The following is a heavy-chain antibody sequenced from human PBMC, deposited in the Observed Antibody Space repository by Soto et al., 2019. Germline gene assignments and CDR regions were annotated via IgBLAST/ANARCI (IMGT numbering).Heavy chain of an antibody. CDR3: ARESTRGFAAATPNFDY. CDR2: INHNGST. Sequence: TSETLSLTCVVYGGSFSGYYWSWIRQPPGKGLERIGEINHNGSTNYNPSLKSRVTISVDTSKNQFSLKLSSVTAADTAVYHCARESTRGFAAATPNFDYWGQGTQVTVSS. D-gene: IGHD6-13*01. V-gene: IGHV4-34*01. CDR1: GGSFSGYY. J-gene: IGHJ4*02.